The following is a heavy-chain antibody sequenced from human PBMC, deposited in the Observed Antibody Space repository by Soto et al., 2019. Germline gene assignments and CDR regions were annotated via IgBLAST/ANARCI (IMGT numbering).Heavy chain of an antibody. CDR1: RASFSGYY. D-gene: IGHD2-15*01. CDR3: AGLRGYAGSPIDY. J-gene: IGHJ4*02. CDR2: INHSGSN. Sequence: SETLSLTCAVYRASFSGYYWSWIRQPPGKGLEWIGEINHSGSNNYNPSLKSRVTISVDTPKNQFSLRLSSVTTADTAVYYCAGLRGYAGSPIDYWGQGTLVTVSS. V-gene: IGHV4-34*01.